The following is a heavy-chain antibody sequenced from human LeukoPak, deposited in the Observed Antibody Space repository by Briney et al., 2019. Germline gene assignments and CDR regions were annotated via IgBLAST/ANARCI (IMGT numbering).Heavy chain of an antibody. CDR1: GGSISSSNW. CDR3: ARGALMVYAVRVQNDAFDI. V-gene: IGHV4-4*02. D-gene: IGHD2-8*01. Sequence: SGTLSLTCAVPGGSISSSNWWSWVRQPPGKGLEWIGEIYHSGSTNYNPSLKSRVTISVDTSKNQFSLKLSSVTAADTAVYYCARGALMVYAVRVQNDAFDIWGQGTMVTVSS. CDR2: IYHSGST. J-gene: IGHJ3*02.